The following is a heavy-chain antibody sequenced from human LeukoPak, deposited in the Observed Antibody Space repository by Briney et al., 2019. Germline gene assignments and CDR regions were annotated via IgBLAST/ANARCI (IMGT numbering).Heavy chain of an antibody. CDR2: ISYSGST. V-gene: IGHV4-59*08. D-gene: IGHD5-12*01. CDR3: VRGYSGYPYYLDY. CDR1: GGSISGYY. J-gene: IGHJ4*02. Sequence: SETLSLTCAVSGGSISGYYWTWIRQPPGKGLEWIGYISYSGSTSSHPSLKSRVTISLDMSKSQFSLKLTSVTAADTAVYYCVRGYSGYPYYLDYWGQGTLVTVSS.